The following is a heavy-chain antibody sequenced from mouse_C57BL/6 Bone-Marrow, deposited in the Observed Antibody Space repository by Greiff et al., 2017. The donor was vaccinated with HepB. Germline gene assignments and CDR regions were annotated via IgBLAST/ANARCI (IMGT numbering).Heavy chain of an antibody. D-gene: IGHD2-10*01. CDR3: TLAYYGHGDYFDY. J-gene: IGHJ2*01. CDR2: IDPENGDT. V-gene: IGHV14-4*01. CDR1: GFNIKDDY. Sequence: EVKLQQSGAELVRPGASVKLSCTASGFNIKDDYMHWVKQRPEQGLEWIGWIDPENGDTEYASKFQGKATITADTSSNTAYLQLSSLTSEDTAVYYCTLAYYGHGDYFDYWGQGTTLTVSS.